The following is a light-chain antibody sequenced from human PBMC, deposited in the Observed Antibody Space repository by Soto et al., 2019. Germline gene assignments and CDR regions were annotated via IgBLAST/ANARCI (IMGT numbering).Light chain of an antibody. J-gene: IGKJ1*01. V-gene: IGKV3-15*01. CDR1: LAVSSH. Sequence: EMVMTQSPATLSVSPGERATLSCRASLAVSSHLAWYQQKPGQAPRLLIYDASTRASGVPARFSGSGSGTEFTLTISSLQSEDSAVYFCQQYHYWWTFGQGTRVEIK. CDR3: QQYHYWWT. CDR2: DAS.